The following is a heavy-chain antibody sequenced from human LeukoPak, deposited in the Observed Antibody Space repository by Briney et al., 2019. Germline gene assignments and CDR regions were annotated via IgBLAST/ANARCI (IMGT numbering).Heavy chain of an antibody. CDR2: TYYRSKWYT. V-gene: IGHV6-1*01. D-gene: IGHD5-18*01. Sequence: SQTLSLTCTISGDSVSSNSAAWNWIRQSPSRGLEWLGRTYYRSKWYTDYALSVKSRITVNPDTSKNQFSLQLNSVTPEDTAVYYCARGYGYYFDYWGQGTLATVSP. CDR1: GDSVSSNSAA. J-gene: IGHJ4*02. CDR3: ARGYGYYFDY.